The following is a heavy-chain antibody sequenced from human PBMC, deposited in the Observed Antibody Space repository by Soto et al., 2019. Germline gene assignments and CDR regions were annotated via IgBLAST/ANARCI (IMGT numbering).Heavy chain of an antibody. CDR2: INNSGIT. CDR1: GGSFSSDH. CDR3: AGRSEMATTGDDAFDI. V-gene: IGHV4-59*01. D-gene: IGHD5-12*01. J-gene: IGHJ3*02. Sequence: KPSETLSLTCNVSGGSFSSDHWGWIRQPPGKGLEWIGKINNSGITNYNPSLKSRATISVDTSKNQFSLKLSSVTAADTAVYYCAGRSEMATTGDDAFDIWGQGTMVTVSS.